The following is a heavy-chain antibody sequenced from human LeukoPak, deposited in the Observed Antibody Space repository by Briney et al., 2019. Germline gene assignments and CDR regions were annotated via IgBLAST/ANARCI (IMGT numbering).Heavy chain of an antibody. CDR1: GFTFSSYD. J-gene: IGHJ4*02. CDR3: ARAKAYSSVLDY. CDR2: IGTAGDT. Sequence: GGSLRLSCAASGFTFSSYDMHWVRQATGKGLEWVSAIGTAGDTYYPGSVKGRFTISRENAKNSLYPQMNSLRAGDTAVYYCARAKAYSSVLDYWGQGTLVTVSS. V-gene: IGHV3-13*01. D-gene: IGHD6-19*01.